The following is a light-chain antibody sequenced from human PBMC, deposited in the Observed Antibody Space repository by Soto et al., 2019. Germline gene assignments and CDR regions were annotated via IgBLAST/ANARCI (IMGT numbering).Light chain of an antibody. CDR3: QHYNNYSVA. Sequence: DIQMTQSPSTLSGSVGDRVTITCRASQTISSWLAWYQQKPGKAPKLLIYKASTFKSGVPSSFSGSGSGTEFTLTFSSLQPDDFASYYCQHYNNYSVAFGQGTKVELK. CDR2: KAS. V-gene: IGKV1-5*03. CDR1: QTISSW. J-gene: IGKJ1*01.